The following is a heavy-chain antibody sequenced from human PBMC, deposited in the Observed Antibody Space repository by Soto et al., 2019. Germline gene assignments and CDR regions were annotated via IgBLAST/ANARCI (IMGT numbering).Heavy chain of an antibody. CDR2: SKNKANSYIM. Sequence: EVQVVESGGGLVQPGGSLRLSCADSGLNFIDYYFDWVRQSPGKGLEWVGRSKNKANSYIMEYAASVKGRFTISRDDSKNSVFLQMSSLKTEDTAVYYCVVVGRTSWGHGTTVTVPS. CDR3: VVVGRTS. D-gene: IGHD2-15*01. J-gene: IGHJ3*01. CDR1: GLNFIDYY. V-gene: IGHV3-72*01.